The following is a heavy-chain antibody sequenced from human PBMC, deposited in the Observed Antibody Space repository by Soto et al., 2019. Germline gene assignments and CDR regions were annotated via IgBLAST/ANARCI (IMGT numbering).Heavy chain of an antibody. V-gene: IGHV5-51*01. D-gene: IGHD6-19*01. Sequence: PAESLKISCNGSGYDLATYWIGWVRQMPWKGLEWMGIIYPGDSDTKYSPSFQGQVTISVDKSISTAYLQWSSLKASDTAMYYCARQRYNSGPTDNDMDVWGQGTTVTVSS. CDR2: IYPGDSDT. CDR3: ARQRYNSGPTDNDMDV. J-gene: IGHJ6*02. CDR1: GYDLATYW.